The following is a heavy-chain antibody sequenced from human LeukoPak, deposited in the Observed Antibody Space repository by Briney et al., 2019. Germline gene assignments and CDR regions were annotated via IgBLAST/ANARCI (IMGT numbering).Heavy chain of an antibody. D-gene: IGHD3-9*01. V-gene: IGHV4-38-2*01. CDR3: ARRGRYYDVLTGRDYFYYYMDV. J-gene: IGHJ6*03. Sequence: GSLRLSCAASGFTFDDYGMSWIRQPPGKGLEWIGSIYYSGSTYYNPSLKSRVTISVDTSKNQFSLKLSSVTAADTAVYYCARRGRYYDVLTGRDYFYYYMDVWGKGTTVTISS. CDR2: IYYSGST. CDR1: GFTFDDYG.